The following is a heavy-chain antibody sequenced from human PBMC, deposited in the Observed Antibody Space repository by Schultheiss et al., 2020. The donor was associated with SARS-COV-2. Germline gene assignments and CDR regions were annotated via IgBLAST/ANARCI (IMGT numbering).Heavy chain of an antibody. V-gene: IGHV3-30*18. D-gene: IGHD6-6*01. CDR2: ILYGGSNK. CDR1: GFTFSNYG. J-gene: IGHJ6*02. CDR3: AKGSWGTSSDYYYGMDV. Sequence: GGSLRLSCAASGFTFSNYGIHRVRQAPGKGPEWVAVILYGGSNKYYADSVKGRFTISTDNSKNTLYLQMNSLRAEDTAVYYCAKGSWGTSSDYYYGMDVWGQGTTVTVAS.